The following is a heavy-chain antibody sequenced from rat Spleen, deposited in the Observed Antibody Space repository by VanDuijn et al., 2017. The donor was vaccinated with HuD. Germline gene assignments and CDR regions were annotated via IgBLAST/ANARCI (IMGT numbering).Heavy chain of an antibody. CDR2: ITNTGGST. D-gene: IGHD1-6*01. V-gene: IGHV5-31*01. CDR3: ARDLDVYYGLSPYVMDA. J-gene: IGHJ4*01. Sequence: EVQLVESGGGLVQPGRSLKLSCVASGFTFNNYWMTWIRQAPGKGLEWVASITNTGGSTYYPDSVKGRFTISRDNAKSTLYLQMDSLRSEDTATYYCARDLDVYYGLSPYVMDAWGQGASVTVSS. CDR1: GFTFNNYW.